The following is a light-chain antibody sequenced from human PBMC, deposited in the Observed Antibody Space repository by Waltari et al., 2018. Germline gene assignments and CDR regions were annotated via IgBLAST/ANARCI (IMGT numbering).Light chain of an antibody. V-gene: IGKV1-39*01. CDR3: QESYSSPRGA. Sequence: EIQMTQSPSSLAASVGDRVTITCRASQNIGHYLNWYVQKAGKDPKLLIYAASSLQSGVSSRFTGSGSETDFTLTISGLQPDDFATYYCQESYSSPRGAFGQGTKLEIK. J-gene: IGKJ2*01. CDR2: AAS. CDR1: QNIGHY.